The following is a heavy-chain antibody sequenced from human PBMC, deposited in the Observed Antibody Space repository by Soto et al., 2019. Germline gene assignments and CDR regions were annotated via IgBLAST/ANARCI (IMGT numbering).Heavy chain of an antibody. CDR2: IYYTGST. Sequence: SVTLSLTCSVAGGSISNHFRSCLRQPPGKGLEWIGYIYYTGSTNFNPSLKSRVTMSVDTSKNQFSLRLSSVTAADTAVYYCARGVFWSGSQIYYLDYWGQGSRVTVSS. CDR3: ARGVFWSGSQIYYLDY. J-gene: IGHJ4*02. V-gene: IGHV4-59*11. CDR1: GGSISNHF. D-gene: IGHD3-3*01.